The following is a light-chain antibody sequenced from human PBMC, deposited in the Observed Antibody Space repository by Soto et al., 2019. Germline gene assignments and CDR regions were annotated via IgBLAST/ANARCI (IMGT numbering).Light chain of an antibody. CDR3: QQYNSYSPYT. V-gene: IGKV1-5*03. CDR1: QSISSW. Sequence: DIQMTQSPSTLSASVGDRVTITCRASQSISSWLAWYQQKPGKAPKLLIYKASSLESGVPSRFSGSGSGTEFTRTISSLQPDDFATYYGQQYNSYSPYTFGQGTKLEIK. J-gene: IGKJ2*01. CDR2: KAS.